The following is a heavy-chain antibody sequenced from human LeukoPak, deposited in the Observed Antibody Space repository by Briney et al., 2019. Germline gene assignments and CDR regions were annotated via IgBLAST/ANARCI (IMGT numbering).Heavy chain of an antibody. CDR2: INPSGGGT. CDR1: GYTFTSYY. J-gene: IGHJ4*02. V-gene: IGHV1-46*01. CDR3: ARSRSSGWHDF. Sequence: GASVKVSCKASGYTFTSYYMHWVRQAPGQGLEWMGIINPSGGGTTFAQKFQGRVTMTRDASTSTVYLELSSLRPEDTAVYYCARSRSSGWHDFWGREPWSSSPQ. D-gene: IGHD6-19*01.